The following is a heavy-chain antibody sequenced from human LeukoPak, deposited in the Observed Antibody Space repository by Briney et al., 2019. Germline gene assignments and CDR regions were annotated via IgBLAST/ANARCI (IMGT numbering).Heavy chain of an antibody. CDR2: ISRSGDKT. V-gene: IGHV3-23*01. CDR3: AKDQSPEYYDTSGFGGNWFDP. J-gene: IGHJ5*02. Sequence: PGGSLRLSCAAAGFTVSAYAMSWVRQAPGKWLEWLSAISRSGDKTYYADSVKDRFTISRDNSQNTLSLQMYRLRDDDTAVYYCAKDQSPEYYDTSGFGGNWFDPWGQGTLVTVSS. D-gene: IGHD3-22*01. CDR1: GFTVSAYA.